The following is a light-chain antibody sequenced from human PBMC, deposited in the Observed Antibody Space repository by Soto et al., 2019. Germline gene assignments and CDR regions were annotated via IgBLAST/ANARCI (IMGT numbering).Light chain of an antibody. CDR2: DVT. V-gene: IGLV2-14*01. J-gene: IGLJ1*01. CDR3: SSYKSSSTYV. CDR1: SSDVGGYNY. Sequence: QSALTQPASVSGSPGQSIAISCTGTSSDVGGYNYVSWYQQHPGKAPKLIIYDVTNRPSGVSNRFSGSKSGNTASLTISGLQADDVADYYCSSYKSSSTYVFGTGTKVTVL.